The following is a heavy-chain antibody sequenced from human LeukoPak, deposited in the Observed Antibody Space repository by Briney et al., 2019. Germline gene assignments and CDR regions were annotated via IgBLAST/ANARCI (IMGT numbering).Heavy chain of an antibody. CDR3: TTFYTRLTDY. CDR1: GFTFNTYW. V-gene: IGHV3-7*05. J-gene: IGHJ4*02. D-gene: IGHD2/OR15-2a*01. Sequence: GGSLRLSCAASGFTFNTYWINWVRQAPGKRLEWLASIYQDESEKYYVDSVKGRFTISRDNAKNSLYLQMNSLRAEDTAVYYCTTFYTRLTDYWGQGTLVTVSS. CDR2: IYQDESEK.